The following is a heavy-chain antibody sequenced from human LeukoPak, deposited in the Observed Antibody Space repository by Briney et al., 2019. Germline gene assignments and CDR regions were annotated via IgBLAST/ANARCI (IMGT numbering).Heavy chain of an antibody. V-gene: IGHV4-34*01. CDR2: INHSGST. D-gene: IGHD2-15*01. CDR3: ARERIVVAATRFWFDP. J-gene: IGHJ5*02. CDR1: GGSFSGYY. Sequence: PSETLSLTCAVYGGSFSGYYWSWIRQPPGKGLEWIGEINHSGSTNYNPSLKSRVTISVDTSNNQFYLKLSSVTAADTAVYYCARERIVVAATRFWFDPWGQGTLVTVSS.